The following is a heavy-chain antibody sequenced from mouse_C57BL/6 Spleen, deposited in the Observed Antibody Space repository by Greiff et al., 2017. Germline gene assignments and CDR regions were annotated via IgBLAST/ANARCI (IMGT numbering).Heavy chain of an antibody. J-gene: IGHJ4*01. D-gene: IGHD2-5*01. CDR1: GYSITSDY. V-gene: IGHV3-8*01. Sequence: EVQLQESGPGLAKPSQTLSLTCSVTGYSITSDYWNWIRKFPGNKLEYMGYISYSGSTYYNPSLKSRISITRDTSKNQYYLQLNSVTTEDTATYXCASLYYSNYGAMDYWGQGTSVTVSS. CDR2: ISYSGST. CDR3: ASLYYSNYGAMDY.